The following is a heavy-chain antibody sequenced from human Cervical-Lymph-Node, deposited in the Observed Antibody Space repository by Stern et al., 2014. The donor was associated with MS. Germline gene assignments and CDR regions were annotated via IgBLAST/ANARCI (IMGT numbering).Heavy chain of an antibody. J-gene: IGHJ4*02. Sequence: VHLVESGGGLVKPGGSLRLSCAASGFSFSDYYMSWIRQAPGKGLEWVTYISGSTSYTKYADSGKGRFTISRDNTKNSLYLQMNSLSAEDTAVYYCARGYSSGWYAGSDYWGQGSLVTVSS. CDR3: ARGYSSGWYAGSDY. CDR2: ISGSTSYT. CDR1: GFSFSDYY. D-gene: IGHD6-19*01. V-gene: IGHV3-11*06.